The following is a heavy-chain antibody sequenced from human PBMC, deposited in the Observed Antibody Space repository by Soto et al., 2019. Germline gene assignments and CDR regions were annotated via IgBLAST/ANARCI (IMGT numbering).Heavy chain of an antibody. CDR2: ISRNSGNM. CDR3: AKASLEYSTSSSSLFDY. CDR1: GFTFDDYA. D-gene: IGHD6-6*01. Sequence: GGSLRLSCAASGFTFDDYAMHWVRQAPGKGLEWVSGISRNSGNMGYADSVKGRFTISRDNAKNSLYLQMNSLRAEDTALYYCAKASLEYSTSSSSLFDYWGQGTLVTVSS. J-gene: IGHJ4*02. V-gene: IGHV3-9*01.